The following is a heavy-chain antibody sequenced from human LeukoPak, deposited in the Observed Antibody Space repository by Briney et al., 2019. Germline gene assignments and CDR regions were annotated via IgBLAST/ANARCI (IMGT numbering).Heavy chain of an antibody. CDR3: TKNQYSGTIITPLDPFDV. Sequence: ASVTVSCKASGYTFTRYYIHWSRQAPGQGIEWMGWIDPNTGGTNFAQKFQGRITMTRDTSINTVYMELNRLRSDDTAVYYCTKNQYSGTIITPLDPFDVWGQGTMVTVSS. CDR2: IDPNTGGT. J-gene: IGHJ3*01. V-gene: IGHV1-2*02. D-gene: IGHD3-10*01. CDR1: GYTFTRYY.